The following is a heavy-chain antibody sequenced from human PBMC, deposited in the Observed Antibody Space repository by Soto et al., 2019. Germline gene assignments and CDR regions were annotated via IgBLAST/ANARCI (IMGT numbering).Heavy chain of an antibody. CDR1: GLTFSNYA. D-gene: IGHD3-10*01. CDR2: ISDSGGST. J-gene: IGHJ4*02. Sequence: GGSLRLSCATSGLTFSNYAMSWVRQAPGGGLEWVSGISDSGGSTYYADSVKGRFTISRDNSKNTLYLQMNSPRAEDTAVYYCAKGTYYYGSAPYYFDYWGQGTLVTVSS. CDR3: AKGTYYYGSAPYYFDY. V-gene: IGHV3-23*01.